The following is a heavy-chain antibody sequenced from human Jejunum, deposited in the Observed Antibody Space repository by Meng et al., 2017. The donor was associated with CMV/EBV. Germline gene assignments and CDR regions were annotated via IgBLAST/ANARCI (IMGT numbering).Heavy chain of an antibody. D-gene: IGHD4-17*01. J-gene: IGHJ4*02. CDR2: IATGDRFGGGKT. CDR1: FSFSSYE. CDR3: ARDRYGDYFDY. Sequence: FSFSSYEFNWVRQAPGTGLEWVANIATGDRFGGGKTKYADSVKGRFTISRDNAKNSLYLQMNSLRAEDTAVYYCARDRYGDYFDYWGQGTLVTVSS. V-gene: IGHV3-48*03.